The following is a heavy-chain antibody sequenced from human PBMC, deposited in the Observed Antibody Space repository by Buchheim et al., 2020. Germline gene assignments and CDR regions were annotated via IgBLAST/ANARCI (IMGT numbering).Heavy chain of an antibody. CDR2: ISSSGSTI. V-gene: IGHV3-48*03. J-gene: IGHJ6*02. CDR1: GFTFSSYE. D-gene: IGHD4-17*01. CDR3: AIETESDYGDYYYYGMDV. Sequence: EVQLVESGGGLVQPGGSLRLSCAASGFTFSSYEMNWVRQAPGKGLEWVSYISSSGSTIYYADSVKGRFTIPRANAKNSLYLQMNSLRAEDTAVYYCAIETESDYGDYYYYGMDVWGQGTT.